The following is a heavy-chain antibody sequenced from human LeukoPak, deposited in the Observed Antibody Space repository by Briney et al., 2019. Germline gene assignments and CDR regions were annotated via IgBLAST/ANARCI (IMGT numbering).Heavy chain of an antibody. V-gene: IGHV3-21*01. J-gene: IGHJ4*02. D-gene: IGHD5-12*01. Sequence: GGSLRLSCAATGFTFSSYSMNWVRQAPGKGLEWFSSISSSSSYIYYADSVKGRFTISRDNAKNSLYLQMNSLRAEDTAVYYCARDRSLWSGYDNWGQGTLVTVSS. CDR2: ISSSSSYI. CDR1: GFTFSSYS. CDR3: ARDRSLWSGYDN.